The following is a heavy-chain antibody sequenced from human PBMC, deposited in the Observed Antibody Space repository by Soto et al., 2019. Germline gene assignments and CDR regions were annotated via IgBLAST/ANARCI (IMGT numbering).Heavy chain of an antibody. CDR1: GYRFSTYW. D-gene: IGHD1-26*01. CDR3: ARLGGIVDTGTWIQ. Sequence: PGESLKISGKASGYRFSTYWIGWVRQRPGKGPEWMAIIYPGDSDTREIPSFQGQVTISADKSSNTVHLQWRSLKASDTAIYYCARLGGIVDTGTWIQWGQGTPVTVSS. V-gene: IGHV5-51*01. CDR2: IYPGDSDT. J-gene: IGHJ4*02.